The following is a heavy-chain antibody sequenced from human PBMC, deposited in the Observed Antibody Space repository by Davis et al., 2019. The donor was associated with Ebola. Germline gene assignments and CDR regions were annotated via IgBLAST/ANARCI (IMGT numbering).Heavy chain of an antibody. CDR1: GYTFTSYD. CDR2: ISAHSDST. Sequence: ASVKVSCKASGYTFTSYDINWVRQAPGQGLEWIGWISAHSDSTNYAQRVQGRVFMTKDTSTSTAYMELRSLRSDDTAVYYCARDLYTSSWYPDAFDIWGQGTMVTVSS. CDR3: ARDLYTSSWYPDAFDI. D-gene: IGHD6-13*01. J-gene: IGHJ3*02. V-gene: IGHV1-18*01.